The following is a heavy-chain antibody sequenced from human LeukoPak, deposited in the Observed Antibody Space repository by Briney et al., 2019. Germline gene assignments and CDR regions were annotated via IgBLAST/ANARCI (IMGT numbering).Heavy chain of an antibody. CDR2: IYTGGST. CDR1: GGSISSGDYY. CDR3: ARDQASSSSSPY. Sequence: ETLSLTCTVSGGSISSGDYYWSWIRQPPGKGLEWVSSIYTGGSTYYADAVKGRFTISRDNSKNTVNLQMNSLRAEDTAVYYCARDQASSSSSPYWGQGTLVTVSS. J-gene: IGHJ4*02. V-gene: IGHV3-66*01. D-gene: IGHD2-2*01.